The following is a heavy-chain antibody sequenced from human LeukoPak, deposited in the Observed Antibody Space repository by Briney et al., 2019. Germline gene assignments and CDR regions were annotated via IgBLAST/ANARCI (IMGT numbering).Heavy chain of an antibody. V-gene: IGHV3-20*04. CDR3: ARDLDRRLGLFGVY. Sequence: PGGSLRLSCAASGLKFDDYGMSWVRQAPGKGLEWVSGINWSGGSTGYADSVKGRFTISRDNAKNSLYLQMSSLRAEDTALYYCARDLDRRLGLFGVYWGQGTLVTVSS. CDR1: GLKFDDYG. D-gene: IGHD3-10*01. J-gene: IGHJ4*02. CDR2: INWSGGST.